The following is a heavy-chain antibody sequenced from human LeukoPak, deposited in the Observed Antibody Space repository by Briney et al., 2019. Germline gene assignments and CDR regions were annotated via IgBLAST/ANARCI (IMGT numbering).Heavy chain of an antibody. V-gene: IGHV3-11*04. CDR3: ARTMVRGVIIPLAY. CDR1: GFTFSDYY. CDR2: ISSSGSTI. D-gene: IGHD3-10*01. J-gene: IGHJ4*02. Sequence: PGGSLRLSCAASGFTFSDYYMSWIRQAPGKGLEWVSYISSSGSTIYYADSVKGRFTISRDDAKNSLYLQMNSLRAEDTAVYYCARTMVRGVIIPLAYWGQGTLVTVSS.